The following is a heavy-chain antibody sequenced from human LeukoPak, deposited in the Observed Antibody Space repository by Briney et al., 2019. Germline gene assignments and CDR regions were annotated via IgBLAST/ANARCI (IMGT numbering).Heavy chain of an antibody. D-gene: IGHD3-10*01. CDR1: GFTFSSYA. Sequence: PGGSLRLSCAASGFTFSSYAMSWVRHAPGKGLEWVSAISGSGGSTYYADSVKGRFTISRDNSKNTLYLQMNSLRAEDTAVYYCAKPQTGWFREDYWGQGTLVTVSS. CDR2: ISGSGGST. CDR3: AKPQTGWFREDY. V-gene: IGHV3-23*01. J-gene: IGHJ4*02.